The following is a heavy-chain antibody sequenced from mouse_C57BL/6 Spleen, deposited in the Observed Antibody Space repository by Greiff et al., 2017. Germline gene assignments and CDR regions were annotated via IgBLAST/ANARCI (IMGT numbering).Heavy chain of an antibody. J-gene: IGHJ3*01. V-gene: IGHV1-50*01. CDR1: GYTFTSSW. D-gene: IGHD2-3*01. CDR3: ARDDGYARFAY. CDR2: IDPSDSYT. Sequence: VQLQQPGAELVKPGASVKLSCKASGYTFTSSWLQWVKQRPGQGFEWIGEIDPSDSYTNYNQKFKGKATLTVDTSSSTAYMQLSSLTSEDAAVYYCARDDGYARFAYWGQGTLVTVSA.